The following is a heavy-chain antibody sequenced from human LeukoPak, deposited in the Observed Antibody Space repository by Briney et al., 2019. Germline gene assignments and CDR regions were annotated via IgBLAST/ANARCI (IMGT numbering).Heavy chain of an antibody. CDR3: ARDQYYYDSSGRSYGMDV. V-gene: IGHV4-59*01. Sequence: MSSETLSLTCTVSGGSISSYYWSWIRQPPGKGLEWIGYIYYSGSTNYNPSLKSRVTISVDTSKNQFSLKLSSVTAADTAVYYCARDQYYYDSSGRSYGMDVWGQGTTVTVSS. CDR1: GGSISSYY. CDR2: IYYSGST. D-gene: IGHD3-22*01. J-gene: IGHJ6*02.